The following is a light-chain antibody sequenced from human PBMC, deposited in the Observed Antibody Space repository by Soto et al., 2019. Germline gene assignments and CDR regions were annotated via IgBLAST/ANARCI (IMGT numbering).Light chain of an antibody. V-gene: IGKV1-39*01. J-gene: IGKJ1*01. Sequence: DIQMTQSPSSLSASVGDRVTITCRASQNINTYLNWYQQKPGKAPKLLIFAASSLQSGVPSRFSGSGSRTDFTLTISRLEPEDFAVYYCQQYAGSPPWTFGQGTKVEIK. CDR2: AAS. CDR3: QQYAGSPPWT. CDR1: QNINTY.